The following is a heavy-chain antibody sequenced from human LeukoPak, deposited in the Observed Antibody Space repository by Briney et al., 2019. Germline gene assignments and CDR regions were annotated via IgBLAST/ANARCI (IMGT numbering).Heavy chain of an antibody. D-gene: IGHD6-13*01. J-gene: IGHJ4*02. CDR2: ISYDGSNK. CDR1: GFTFSSYA. Sequence: PGGSLRLSCAASGFTFSSYAMHWVRQAPGKGLEWVAVISYDGSNKYYADSVKGRFTISRDNSKNTLYLQMNSLRAEDTAVYYCARDPSSSWYADYWGQGTLVTVSS. CDR3: ARDPSSSWYADY. V-gene: IGHV3-30-3*01.